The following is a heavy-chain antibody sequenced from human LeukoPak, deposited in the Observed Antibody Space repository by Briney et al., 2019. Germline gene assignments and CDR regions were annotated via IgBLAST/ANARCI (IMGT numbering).Heavy chain of an antibody. CDR3: AKPRLKYCSSTSCYLGYFDY. J-gene: IGHJ4*02. D-gene: IGHD2-2*01. V-gene: IGHV3-15*01. CDR1: GFTFSNAW. CDR2: IKSKTDGGTT. Sequence: KAGGSLRLSCAASGFTFSNAWMSWVRQAPGKGLEWVGRIKSKTDGGTTDYAAPVKGRFTISRDDSKNTLYLQMNSLRAEDTAVYYCAKPRLKYCSSTSCYLGYFDYWGQGTLVTVSS.